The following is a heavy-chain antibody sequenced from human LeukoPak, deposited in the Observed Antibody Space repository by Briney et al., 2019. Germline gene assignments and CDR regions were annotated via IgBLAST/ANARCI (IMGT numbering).Heavy chain of an antibody. CDR3: ATGPGYFDY. CDR2: ISSDESIT. CDR1: GFTFSNYW. D-gene: IGHD1-14*01. V-gene: IGHV3-74*01. Sequence: GGSLRLSCAASGFTFSNYWMHWVRQAPGKGLVWVSRISSDESITSYADSVKGRFTISRDNAKNTLFLQMNSLRAEDTAVYYCATGPGYFDYWGQGTLVTVSS. J-gene: IGHJ4*02.